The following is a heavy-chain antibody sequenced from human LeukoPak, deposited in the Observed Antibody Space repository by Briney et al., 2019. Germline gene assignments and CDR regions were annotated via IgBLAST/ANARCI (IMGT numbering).Heavy chain of an antibody. Sequence: SETLSLTCTVSGGSISSHYWSWIRQPPGKGLEWIGYIYYSGSTNHNPSLKSRVTISVDTSKNQFSLKLSSVTAADTAVYYCARVLYYYDSSGYYPNWFDPWGQGTLVTVSS. CDR1: GGSISSHY. V-gene: IGHV4-59*11. D-gene: IGHD3-22*01. J-gene: IGHJ5*02. CDR3: ARVLYYYDSSGYYPNWFDP. CDR2: IYYSGST.